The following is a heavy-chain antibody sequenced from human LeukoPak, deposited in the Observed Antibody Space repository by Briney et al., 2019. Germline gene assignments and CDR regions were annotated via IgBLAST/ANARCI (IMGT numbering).Heavy chain of an antibody. Sequence: SETLSLTCAVYGGSFSGYYWSWIRQPPGKGLEWIGEINHSGSTNYNPSLKSRVTLSVDTSKNQFSLKLSSVTAADTAVYYCARGRILRFLEWLPDAFDIWSQGTMVTVSS. V-gene: IGHV4-34*01. CDR2: INHSGST. CDR1: GGSFSGYY. J-gene: IGHJ3*02. CDR3: ARGRILRFLEWLPDAFDI. D-gene: IGHD3-3*01.